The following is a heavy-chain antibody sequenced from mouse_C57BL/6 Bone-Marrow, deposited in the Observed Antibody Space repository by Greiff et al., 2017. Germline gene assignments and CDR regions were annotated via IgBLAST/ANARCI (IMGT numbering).Heavy chain of an antibody. V-gene: IGHV1-15*01. D-gene: IGHD2-3*01. CDR3: TGGGGWLLWFAY. J-gene: IGHJ3*01. CDR2: IDPETGGT. Sequence: QVQLQQSGAELVRPGASVTLSCTASGYTFTDYEMHWVKQTPVHGLEWIGAIDPETGGTAYNQKFKGKAILTADKSSSTAYMELRCLTSEDSAVXYCTGGGGWLLWFAYWGQGTLVTVSA. CDR1: GYTFTDYE.